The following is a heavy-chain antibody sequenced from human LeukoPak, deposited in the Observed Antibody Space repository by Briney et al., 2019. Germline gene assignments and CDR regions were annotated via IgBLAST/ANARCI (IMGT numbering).Heavy chain of an antibody. Sequence: SQTLSLTCAISGDSVSSNSAAWNWIRQSPSRGLEWLGRTYHRSKWYNDYAVSVKSRITINPDTSKNQFSLQLNSVTPEDTAVYYCARVELYYDILTGYYKTGHFDYWGQGTLVTVSS. CDR2: TYHRSKWYN. V-gene: IGHV6-1*01. D-gene: IGHD3-9*01. CDR1: GDSVSSNSAA. J-gene: IGHJ4*02. CDR3: ARVELYYDILTGYYKTGHFDY.